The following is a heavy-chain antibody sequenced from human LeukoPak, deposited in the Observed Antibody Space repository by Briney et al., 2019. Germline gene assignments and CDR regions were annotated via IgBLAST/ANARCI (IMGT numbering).Heavy chain of an antibody. CDR2: ISYDGSNK. CDR1: GFTFSSYA. J-gene: IGHJ6*03. V-gene: IGHV3-30*04. Sequence: GGSLRLSCAASGFTFSSYAMHWLRQAPGKGLEWVAVISYDGSNKYYADSVKGRFTISRDNSKNTLYLQMNSLRDEDTAVYYCARPRRVNYYYMDVWGKGTTVTVSS. CDR3: ARPRRVNYYYMDV.